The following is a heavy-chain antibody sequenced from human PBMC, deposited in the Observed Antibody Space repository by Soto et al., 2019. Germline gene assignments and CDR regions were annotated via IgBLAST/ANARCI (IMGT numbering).Heavy chain of an antibody. Sequence: DVQLVESGGGLVQPGGSLTLSCAGSGFTVTSKYMSWVRQAPGKGLEWVSLIQSGGSTFYADSVKGRFSISRDNSKNTVYLQMNSLRAEDTAVYYCVRDDVHCSGGRCYGVAMDVWGKGTTVTVSS. CDR3: VRDDVHCSGGRCYGVAMDV. CDR1: GFTVTSKY. V-gene: IGHV3-66*01. D-gene: IGHD2-15*01. J-gene: IGHJ6*03. CDR2: IQSGGST.